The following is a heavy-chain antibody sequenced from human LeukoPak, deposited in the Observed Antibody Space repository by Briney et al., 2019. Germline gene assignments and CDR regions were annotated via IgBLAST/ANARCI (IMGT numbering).Heavy chain of an antibody. V-gene: IGHV1-58*02. CDR1: EFTFTTSP. Sequence: SGKFSCKASEFTFTTSPIQWLEKPRGQPLEWIGWIVVGSGNTNYAQKFQERVTITRDMSTSTAYMELGSLRSEDTAVYYCAAFSILTGYYHDVWGQGTTVTVSS. CDR3: AAFSILTGYYHDV. D-gene: IGHD3-9*01. CDR2: IVVGSGNT. J-gene: IGHJ6*02.